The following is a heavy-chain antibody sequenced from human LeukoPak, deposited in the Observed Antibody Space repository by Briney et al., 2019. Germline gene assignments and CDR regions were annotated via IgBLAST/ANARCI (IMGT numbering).Heavy chain of an antibody. CDR1: GFTFRTYS. CDR3: ARGSGVHY. V-gene: IGHV3-21*01. J-gene: IGHJ4*02. D-gene: IGHD3-10*01. CDR2: ISKSGTYI. Sequence: PGGSLRLSCGASGFTFRTYSMNWARQALGKGLEWVSSISKSGTYIYYADSVKGRFTISRDNANNSLYLQMDGLRADDTAVYYCARGSGVHYWGQGTLVLVSS.